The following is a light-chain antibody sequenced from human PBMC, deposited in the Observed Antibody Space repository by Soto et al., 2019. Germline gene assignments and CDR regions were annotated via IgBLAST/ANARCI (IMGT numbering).Light chain of an antibody. CDR1: SPNIGSNY. CDR2: RNN. J-gene: IGLJ1*01. Sequence: QSLIPQPPSPSGPVVQRDPISCSGSSPNIGSNYVYWYQQLPGTAPKLLIYRNNQRPSGVPDRFSGSKSGTSASLAISGLRSEDEADYYCAAWDDSLSGYVFGTGTKVTVL. V-gene: IGLV1-47*01. CDR3: AAWDDSLSGYV.